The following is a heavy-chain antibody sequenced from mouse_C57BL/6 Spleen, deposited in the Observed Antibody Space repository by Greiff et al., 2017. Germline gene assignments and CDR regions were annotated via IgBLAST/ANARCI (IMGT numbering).Heavy chain of an antibody. CDR2: INPSNGGT. V-gene: IGHV1-53*01. CDR1: GYTFTSYW. Sequence: QVHVKQSGTELVKPGASVKLSCKASGYTFTSYWMHWVKQRPGQGLEWIGNINPSNGGTNYNEKFKSKATLTVDKSSSTAYMQLSSLTSEDSAVYYCASWSYDDDDAMDYWGQGTSVTVSS. J-gene: IGHJ4*01. CDR3: ASWSYDDDDAMDY. D-gene: IGHD2-4*01.